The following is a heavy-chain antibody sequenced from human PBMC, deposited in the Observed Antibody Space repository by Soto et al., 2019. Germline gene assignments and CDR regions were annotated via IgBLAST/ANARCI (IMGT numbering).Heavy chain of an antibody. CDR2: INHSGST. D-gene: IGHD3-10*01. V-gene: IGHV4-34*01. Sequence: QVQLQQWGAGLLKPSETLSLTCAVYGGSFSGYYWSWIRQPPGKGLEWIGEINHSGSTNYNPSLKSRVTISVDTSKNQFSPKLSSVTAADTAVYYCASMVRGVMGDYWGQGTLVTVSS. CDR3: ASMVRGVMGDY. CDR1: GGSFSGYY. J-gene: IGHJ4*02.